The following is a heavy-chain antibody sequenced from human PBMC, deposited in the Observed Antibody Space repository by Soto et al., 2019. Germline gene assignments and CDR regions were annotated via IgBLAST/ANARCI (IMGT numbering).Heavy chain of an antibody. CDR2: ISGSGGST. J-gene: IGHJ6*03. Sequence: VQLLESGGGLVQPGGSLRLSCAASGFTFSSYAMSWVRQAPGKGLEWVSAISGSGGSTYYADSVKGRFTISRDNSKNTVYLQMNSLRAEDTAVYYCAKAVLAGTTPHYYYYYYMDVWGKGTTVTVSS. D-gene: IGHD1-7*01. V-gene: IGHV3-23*01. CDR3: AKAVLAGTTPHYYYYYYMDV. CDR1: GFTFSSYA.